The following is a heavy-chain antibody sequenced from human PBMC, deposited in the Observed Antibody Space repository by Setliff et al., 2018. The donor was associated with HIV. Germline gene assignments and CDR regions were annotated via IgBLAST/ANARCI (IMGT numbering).Heavy chain of an antibody. CDR2: INSDGSRT. D-gene: IGHD3-3*01. V-gene: IGHV3-74*01. CDR3: ARDKGPYNFWSGYDTHYFDY. J-gene: IGHJ4*02. Sequence: PGGSLRLSCAASGFTFSSYWMHWVRQAPGKGLVWVSRINSDGSRTSYADSVKGRFTISRDNAKNTLYLQMNSLRAEDTAVYYCARDKGPYNFWSGYDTHYFDYWGQGTLVTVSS. CDR1: GFTFSSYW.